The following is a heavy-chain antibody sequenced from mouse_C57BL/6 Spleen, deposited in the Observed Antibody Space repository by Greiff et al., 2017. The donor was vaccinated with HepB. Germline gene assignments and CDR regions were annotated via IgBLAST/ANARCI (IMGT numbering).Heavy chain of an antibody. J-gene: IGHJ3*01. Sequence: QVQLQQPGAELVKPGASVKLSCKASGYTFTSYWMHWVKQRPGQGLEWIGMIHPNSGSTKYNEKFKSKATLTVDKSSSTAYMQLSSLTSEDSAVYYCARWDYGDSWFAYWGQGTLVTVSA. D-gene: IGHD2-13*01. CDR1: GYTFTSYW. CDR3: ARWDYGDSWFAY. CDR2: IHPNSGST. V-gene: IGHV1-64*01.